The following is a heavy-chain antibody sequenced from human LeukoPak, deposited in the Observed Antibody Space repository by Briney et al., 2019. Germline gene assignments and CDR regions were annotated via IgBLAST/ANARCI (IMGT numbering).Heavy chain of an antibody. D-gene: IGHD6-13*01. Sequence: SETLSLTCTVSGYSISSGYYWGWIRQPPGKGLEWIGSIYHSGSTYYNPSLKSRVTISVDTSKNQFSLKLSSVTAADTAVYYCARAGIAAARPAGWFDPWGQGTLVTVSS. J-gene: IGHJ5*02. CDR2: IYHSGST. CDR1: GYSISSGYY. CDR3: ARAGIAAARPAGWFDP. V-gene: IGHV4-38-2*02.